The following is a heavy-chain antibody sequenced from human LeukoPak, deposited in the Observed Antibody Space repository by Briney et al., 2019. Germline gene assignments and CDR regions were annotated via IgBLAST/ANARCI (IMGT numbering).Heavy chain of an antibody. D-gene: IGHD3-22*01. CDR1: GGSISSSSYY. V-gene: IGHV4-39*01. CDR2: IYYSGST. Sequence: SETLSLTCTVSGGSISSSSYYWGWIRQPPGKGLEWIGSIYYSGSTYYNPSLKSRVTISVDTSKNQFSLKLSSVTAADTAVYYCASATYYYDSSGYYSGFDYWGQGTLVTVSS. J-gene: IGHJ4*02. CDR3: ASATYYYDSSGYYSGFDY.